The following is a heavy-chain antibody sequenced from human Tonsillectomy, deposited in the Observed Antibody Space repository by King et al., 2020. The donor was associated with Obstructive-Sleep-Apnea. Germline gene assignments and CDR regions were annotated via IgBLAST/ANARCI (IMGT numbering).Heavy chain of an antibody. CDR2: IYNRGCT. V-gene: IGHV4-59*08. J-gene: IGHJ3*02. Sequence: QLQLQESGPGLVKPSETLSLSCSVSGDSIRRYYWSWIRQPPGKGLEWIGNIYNRGCTNYSPSLKSRIIISVDTSKNQFSLKLSSVTAADTAVYYCASHAKNLSWITMTVGGFAIWGQGTKVTVSS. D-gene: IGHD3-22*01. CDR3: ASHAKNLSWITMTVGGFAI. CDR1: GDSIRRYY.